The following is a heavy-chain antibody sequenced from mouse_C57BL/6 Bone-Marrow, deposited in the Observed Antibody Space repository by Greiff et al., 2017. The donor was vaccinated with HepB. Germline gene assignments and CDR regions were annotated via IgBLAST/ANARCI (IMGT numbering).Heavy chain of an antibody. CDR1: GYTFTDYE. V-gene: IGHV1-15*01. CDR3: TTRGGYYCDY. J-gene: IGHJ2*01. Sequence: VKLQQSGAELVRPGASVTLSCKASGYTFTDYEMHWVKQTPVHGLEWIGAIDPETGGTAYNQKFKGKAILTADKSSSTAYMELRSLTSDDSAVYYCTTRGGYYCDYWGEGTTLTVSS. CDR2: IDPETGGT.